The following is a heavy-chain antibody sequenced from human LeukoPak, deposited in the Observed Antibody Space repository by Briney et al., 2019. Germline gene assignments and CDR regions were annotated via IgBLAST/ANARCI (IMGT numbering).Heavy chain of an antibody. Sequence: SETLSLTCSVSGGSINNYYWSWIRQPPGKGLEYIGYIYYSGSTNYNPSLKSRVTISLDTSKNQFSLKLSSVTAADTAVYYCAGEPCSGRWFDPWGQGTLVTVSS. D-gene: IGHD6-19*01. CDR3: AGEPCSGRWFDP. CDR2: IYYSGST. J-gene: IGHJ5*02. CDR1: GGSINNYY. V-gene: IGHV4-59*01.